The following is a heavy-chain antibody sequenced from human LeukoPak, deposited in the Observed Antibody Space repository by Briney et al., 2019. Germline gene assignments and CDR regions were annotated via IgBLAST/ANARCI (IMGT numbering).Heavy chain of an antibody. D-gene: IGHD3-9*01. CDR1: GGSISSYY. CDR3: ARGRYFDPAKGHKGFEY. CDR2: FFCCGST. J-gene: IGHJ4*02. Sequence: RASETLSLTCTVSGGSISSYYWVWIRQPPGKGLEWIGSFFCCGSTYYNSSLKSRVTISVDTSNNQFSLKLSSVTAADTAVYYCARGRYFDPAKGHKGFEYWGQGTLVTVSS. V-gene: IGHV4-39*07.